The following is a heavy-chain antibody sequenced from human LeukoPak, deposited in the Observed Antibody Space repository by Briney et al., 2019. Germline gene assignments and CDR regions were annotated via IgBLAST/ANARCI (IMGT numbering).Heavy chain of an antibody. CDR2: ISGSGVST. CDR1: GFTFDDYT. J-gene: IGHJ1*01. D-gene: IGHD3-22*01. V-gene: IGHV3-23*01. CDR3: AMASTNYYDTSAGHFQH. Sequence: GGSLRLSCAASGFTFDDYTIHWVRQVPGKGLEWVSAISGSGVSTYYADSVKGRFTISRDNSKNTLYLRMNNLRAEDTAVYYCAMASTNYYDTSAGHFQHWGQGTLVTVSS.